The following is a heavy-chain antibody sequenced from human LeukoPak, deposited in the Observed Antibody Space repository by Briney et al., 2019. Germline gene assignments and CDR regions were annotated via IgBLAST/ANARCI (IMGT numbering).Heavy chain of an antibody. V-gene: IGHV1-46*01. J-gene: IGHJ4*02. D-gene: IGHD3-9*01. CDR1: GYTFTSYY. CDR2: INPSGGST. CDR3: ARGVGSYDILTGWTDYFDY. Sequence: GASVKVSCKASGYTFTSYYMHWVRRAPGQGLEWMGIINPSGGSTSYAQKFQGRVTMTRDTSTSTVYMELSSLRSEDTAVYYCARGVGSYDILTGWTDYFDYWGQGTLVTVSS.